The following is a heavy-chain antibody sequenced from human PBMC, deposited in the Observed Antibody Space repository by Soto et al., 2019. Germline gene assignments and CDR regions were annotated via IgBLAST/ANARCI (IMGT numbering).Heavy chain of an antibody. J-gene: IGHJ6*03. CDR2: INYSGST. CDR3: ARPVNYYYYMDV. V-gene: IGHV4-39*01. Sequence: QLQLQESGPGLVKPSETLSLTCTVSGGSISSSTSYWGWIRQPPGKGLEWIGSINYSGSTYYSPSLKSLVTISADTSKNQFSLKLSSVTAADTAVYYCARPVNYYYYMDVWGKGTMVTVSS. CDR1: GGSISSSTSY.